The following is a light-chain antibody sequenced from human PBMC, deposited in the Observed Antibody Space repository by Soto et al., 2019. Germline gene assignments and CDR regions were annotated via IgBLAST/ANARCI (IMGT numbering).Light chain of an antibody. CDR1: QYIANY. V-gene: IGKV3-11*01. J-gene: IGKJ5*01. CDR3: QQRSGWPT. CDR2: DAS. Sequence: EIVLTQSPATLSLSPVERATLSCRASQYIANYLAWYQHKPGQGPRLLIYDASTRVTGIPARFSGSGSGTDFTLTISSPEPEDFAVYYCQQRSGWPTFGHGTRLEIK.